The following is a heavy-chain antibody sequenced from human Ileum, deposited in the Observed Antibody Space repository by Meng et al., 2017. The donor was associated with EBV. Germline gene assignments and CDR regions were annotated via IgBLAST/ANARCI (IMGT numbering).Heavy chain of an antibody. V-gene: IGHV4-39*07. CDR2: IYYRGNT. J-gene: IGHJ4*02. CDR1: GGSISTGNFY. CDR3: ASAYDYGDYEAFAY. Sequence: QLQLPESGPGLVKPSETLSLTCTVSGGSISTGNFYWGWIRQSPGKALECIGTIYYRGNTFYNPSLKSRLTISIDTSKNEFSLTLRSVTAADTALYYCASAYDYGDYEAFAYWGPGSLVTVSS. D-gene: IGHD4-17*01.